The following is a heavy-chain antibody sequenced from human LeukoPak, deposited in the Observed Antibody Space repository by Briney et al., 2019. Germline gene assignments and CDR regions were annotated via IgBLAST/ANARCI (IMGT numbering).Heavy chain of an antibody. CDR2: IYPGDSDT. CDR1: GYSFTSYW. Sequence: GESLKISCKGSGYSFTSYWVGWVRQMLGKGLEWTGIIYPGDSDTRYSPSFQGHVTISADKSISTAYLQWSSLKASDTAMYYCASSPYYYDSSGYYDAFDIWGQGTMVTVSS. CDR3: ASSPYYYDSSGYYDAFDI. D-gene: IGHD3-22*01. V-gene: IGHV5-51*01. J-gene: IGHJ3*02.